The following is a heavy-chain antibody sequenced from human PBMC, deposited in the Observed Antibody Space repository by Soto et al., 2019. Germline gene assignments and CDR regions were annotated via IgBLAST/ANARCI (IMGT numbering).Heavy chain of an antibody. CDR1: GGSISSGDYY. V-gene: IGHV4-30-4*01. CDR2: IYYSGST. J-gene: IGHJ6*04. CDR3: ARDWLEPPYYQYGMDV. D-gene: IGHD5-12*01. Sequence: SETLSLTCTVSGGSISSGDYYWSWIRHPPGKGLEWIGYIYYSGSTYYNPSLKSRVTISVDTSKNQFSLKLSSVTAADTAVYYCARDWLEPPYYQYGMDVWGKGTTVTVST.